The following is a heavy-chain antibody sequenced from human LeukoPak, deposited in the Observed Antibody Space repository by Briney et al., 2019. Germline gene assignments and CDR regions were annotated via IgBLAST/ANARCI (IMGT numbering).Heavy chain of an antibody. Sequence: ASVKVSFKASGYTFTGYYMHWVRQAPGQGLEWMGWINPNSGGTNYAQKFQGRVTMTRDTSISTAYMELSGLRSDDTAVYYCARARGWFGELLLYFDYWGQGTLVTVSS. CDR1: GYTFTGYY. D-gene: IGHD3-10*01. CDR3: ARARGWFGELLLYFDY. J-gene: IGHJ4*02. V-gene: IGHV1-2*02. CDR2: INPNSGGT.